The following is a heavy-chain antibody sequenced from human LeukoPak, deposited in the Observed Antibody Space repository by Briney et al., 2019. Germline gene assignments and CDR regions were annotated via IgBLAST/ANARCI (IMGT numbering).Heavy chain of an antibody. CDR1: GFTFSSYA. Sequence: HPGGSLRLSCAASGFTFSSYAMSWVRQAPGKGLEWVSAISGSGGSTYYADSVKGRFTISRDNSKNTLHLQMNSLRAEDTAVYYCAKEVRVATGPAAYFDYWGQGTLVTVS. J-gene: IGHJ4*02. CDR3: AKEVRVATGPAAYFDY. V-gene: IGHV3-23*01. D-gene: IGHD2-15*01. CDR2: ISGSGGST.